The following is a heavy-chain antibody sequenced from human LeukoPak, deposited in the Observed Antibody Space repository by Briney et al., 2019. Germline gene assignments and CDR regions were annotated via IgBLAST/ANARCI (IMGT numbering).Heavy chain of an antibody. CDR1: GGSISSSSYY. CDR2: IYTSGST. J-gene: IGHJ4*02. V-gene: IGHV4-61*02. Sequence: SETLSLTCTVSGGSISSSSYYWSWIRQPAGKGLEWIGRIYTSGSTNYNPSLKSRVTMSVDTSKNQFSLKLSSVTAADTAVYYCARGGPGAGTFDYWGQGTLVTVSS. D-gene: IGHD6-13*01. CDR3: ARGGPGAGTFDY.